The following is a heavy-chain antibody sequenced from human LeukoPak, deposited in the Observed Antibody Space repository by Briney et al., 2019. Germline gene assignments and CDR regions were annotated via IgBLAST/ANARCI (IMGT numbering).Heavy chain of an antibody. CDR2: IIPIFGTA. Sequence: PEASVKVSCKASGGTFSSYAISWVRQAPGQGLEWMGGIIPIFGTANYAQKFQGRVTMTRNTSISTAYMELSSLRSEDTAVYYCARGQRWSSWYGMDVWGQGTTVTVSS. D-gene: IGHD6-13*01. CDR3: ARGQRWSSWYGMDV. J-gene: IGHJ6*02. CDR1: GGTFSSYA. V-gene: IGHV1-69*05.